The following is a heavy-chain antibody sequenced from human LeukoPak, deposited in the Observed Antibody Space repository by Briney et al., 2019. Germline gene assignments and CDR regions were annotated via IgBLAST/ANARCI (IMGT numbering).Heavy chain of an antibody. CDR3: ARSRGGDQQLIFNY. V-gene: IGHV3-11*01. D-gene: IGHD6-13*01. Sequence: GRSLTLSWAASRLTFRDSSMTGFGQPQGKGWEWLSYISSSDSTMYYADSAKGRFPISRDNAKTSLYLQMKRLRAEDTAVYYCARSRGGDQQLIFNYWGQGTLVTVSS. CDR2: ISSSDSTM. CDR1: RLTFRDSS. J-gene: IGHJ4*02.